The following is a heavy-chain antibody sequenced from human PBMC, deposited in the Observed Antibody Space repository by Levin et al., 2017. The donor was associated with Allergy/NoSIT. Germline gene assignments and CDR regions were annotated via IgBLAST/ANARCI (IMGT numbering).Heavy chain of an antibody. D-gene: IGHD3-22*01. V-gene: IGHV1-8*01. Sequence: GASVKVSCKASGYTFTSYDINWVRQAPGPGLEWMGWMNPNSGNTGYAQKFQGRVSMTRNTSINTAYMELSSLRSEDTAVFYCARRTSHDKSGKISDYWGQGTQVTVSA. CDR2: MNPNSGNT. J-gene: IGHJ4*02. CDR3: ARRTSHDKSGKISDY. CDR1: GYTFTSYD.